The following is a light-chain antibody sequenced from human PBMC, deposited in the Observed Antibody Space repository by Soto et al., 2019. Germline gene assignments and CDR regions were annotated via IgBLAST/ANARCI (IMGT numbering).Light chain of an antibody. CDR3: QQYINGWT. Sequence: DIQMTQSPSTLSASVGDRFTITCLASQSISSRLAWYQQKSGKAPNLLIYDASSLEGGVPSRLSGSASETEFTLTISSLQPDDFATYYCQQYINGWTFGQGTKVDIK. V-gene: IGKV1-5*01. CDR1: QSISSR. CDR2: DAS. J-gene: IGKJ1*01.